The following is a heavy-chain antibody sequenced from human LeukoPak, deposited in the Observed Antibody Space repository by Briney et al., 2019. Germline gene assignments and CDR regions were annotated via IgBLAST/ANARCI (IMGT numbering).Heavy chain of an antibody. CDR1: GFTFSSYE. CDR3: ARSLGPTRPFDY. D-gene: IGHD5-24*01. V-gene: IGHV3-48*03. Sequence: GGSLRLSCAASGFTFSSYEMNWVRQAPGKGLEWVSYISSRSNTIYYADSVKGRFTISRDNAKISLYLQMSSLRVEDTAIYYCARSLGPTRPFDYWGQGTLLIVSS. CDR2: ISSRSNTI. J-gene: IGHJ4*02.